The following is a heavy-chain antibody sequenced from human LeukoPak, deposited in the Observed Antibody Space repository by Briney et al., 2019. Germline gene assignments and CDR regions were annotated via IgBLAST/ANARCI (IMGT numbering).Heavy chain of an antibody. CDR2: IRYDGSNK. V-gene: IGHV3-30*02. J-gene: IGHJ4*02. CDR1: GFTFSDYY. CDR3: AKDLRGFYSGNDWPRLDY. D-gene: IGHD5-12*01. Sequence: PGGSLRLSCAASGFTFSDYYMSWVRQAPGKGLEWVAFIRYDGSNKYYADSVKGRFTISRDNSKNTLYLQMNNLRVVDTAVYYCAKDLRGFYSGNDWPRLDYWGQGTLVTVSS.